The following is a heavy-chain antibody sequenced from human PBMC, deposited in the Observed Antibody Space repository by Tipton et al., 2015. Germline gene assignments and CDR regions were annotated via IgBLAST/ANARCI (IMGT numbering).Heavy chain of an antibody. V-gene: IGHV4-39*01. CDR2: VPYRGGP. D-gene: IGHD3-10*01. J-gene: IGHJ6*02. CDR3: ARVGYYYGSGSYYHYYYHGMDV. Sequence: TLSLTCAVSGVSLSGSRDYWGWIRQSPGKGLEWIGSVPYRGGPYYSPSLKSRITLSVDPSTNQVSLNLSSVTAADTAVYYCARVGYYYGSGSYYHYYYHGMDVWGQGTTVTVSS. CDR1: GVSLSGSRDY.